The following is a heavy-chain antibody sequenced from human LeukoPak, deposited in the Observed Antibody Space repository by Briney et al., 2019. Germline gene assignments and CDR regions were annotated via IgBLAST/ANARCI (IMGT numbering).Heavy chain of an antibody. V-gene: IGHV3-11*01. CDR1: GFTFSDYY. CDR2: ISSSGGTI. J-gene: IGHJ4*02. CDR3: ARGQQAYYYDSSGYYPD. Sequence: GGSLRLSCAASGFTFSDYYMSWIRQAPGKGLEWVSYISSSGGTIYYADSVKGRFTISRDNAKNSLYLQMNSLRAEDTAVYYCARGQQAYYYDSSGYYPDWGQGTLVTVSS. D-gene: IGHD3-22*01.